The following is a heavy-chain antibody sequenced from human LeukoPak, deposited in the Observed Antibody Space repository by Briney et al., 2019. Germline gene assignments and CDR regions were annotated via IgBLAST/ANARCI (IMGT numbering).Heavy chain of an antibody. CDR2: IYSSGST. CDR1: GGSISNYY. V-gene: IGHV4-59*01. CDR3: ASTNSSGYAFDI. J-gene: IGHJ3*02. Sequence: SETLSLTCTVSGGSISNYYWSWIRQPPGKGVEWFGYIYSSGSTNYNPSLKSRVTISVDTSKIQFSLKLSSVTAADTAVYYCASTNSSGYAFDIWGQGTMVTVSS. D-gene: IGHD6-19*01.